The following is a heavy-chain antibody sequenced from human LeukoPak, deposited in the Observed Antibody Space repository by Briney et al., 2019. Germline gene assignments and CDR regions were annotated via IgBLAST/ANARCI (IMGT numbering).Heavy chain of an antibody. CDR3: ARGGGLDV. D-gene: IGHD3-16*01. J-gene: IGHJ6*02. V-gene: IGHV3-7*03. Sequence: GGSLRLSCAASGFTFSSYWMNWARLAPGKGLEWVASINHNGNVNYYVDSVKGRFTISRDNAKNSLYLQMSNLRAEDTAVYFCARGGGLDVWGQGATVTVSS. CDR1: GFTFSSYW. CDR2: INHNGNVN.